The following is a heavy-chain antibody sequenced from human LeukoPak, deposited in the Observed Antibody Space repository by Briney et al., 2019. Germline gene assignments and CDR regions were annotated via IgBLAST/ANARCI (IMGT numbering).Heavy chain of an antibody. V-gene: IGHV3-23*01. J-gene: IGHJ2*01. CDR2: ITGSSTWT. CDR3: ARELVSLGTGYFDL. Sequence: HPGGSLRLSFEASGFTFRTYGMTWVRQAPGKGLEWVSGITGSSTWTYYADSVRGRFTISRDNSKNTLHLQMNNLTADDTAIYYCARELVSLGTGYFDLWGRGTLVTVSS. D-gene: IGHD7-27*01. CDR1: GFTFRTYG.